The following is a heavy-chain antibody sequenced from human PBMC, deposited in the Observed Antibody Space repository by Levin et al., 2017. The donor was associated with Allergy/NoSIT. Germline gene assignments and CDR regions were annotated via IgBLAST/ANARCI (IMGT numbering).Heavy chain of an antibody. V-gene: IGHV4-39*01. CDR2: VYYSGTT. D-gene: IGHD3-22*01. Sequence: SETLSLTCTVSGGSISSSSHYWGWVRQPPGKGLEWIGSVYYSGTTYYSPSLEPRVTISLDTSENEFALKLSSVTAADTAVYYGGKPYYDSSGYWGAFEIWGQGTLVTVSS. CDR3: GKPYYDSSGYWGAFEI. J-gene: IGHJ3*02. CDR1: GGSISSSSHY.